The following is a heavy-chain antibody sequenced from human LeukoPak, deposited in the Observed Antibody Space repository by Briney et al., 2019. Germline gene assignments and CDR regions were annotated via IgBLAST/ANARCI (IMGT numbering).Heavy chain of an antibody. V-gene: IGHV3-48*01. CDR1: GFTFSSYS. CDR3: AKAEVWSSGWPFDY. CDR2: ISSSSSTI. J-gene: IGHJ4*02. Sequence: PGGSLRLSCAASGFTFSSYSMNWVRQAPGKGLEWVSYISSSSSTIYYADSVKGRFTISRDNAKNTLYLQMNSLRAEDTAVYYCAKAEVWSSGWPFDYWGQGTLVTVSS. D-gene: IGHD6-19*01.